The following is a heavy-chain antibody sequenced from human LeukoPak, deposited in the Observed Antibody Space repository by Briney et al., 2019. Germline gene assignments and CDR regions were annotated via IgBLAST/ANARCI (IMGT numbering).Heavy chain of an antibody. CDR3: VKDLYKGDSASWYFFHY. CDR1: GFTFSTSW. J-gene: IGHJ4*02. Sequence: PGGSLRLSCAASGFTFSTSWMDWVRQAPGKGLEWVANIKYDGSEKYYVDSVKGRFTISRDTSKNTLYLQVSSLRAEDTAMYYCVKDLYKGDSASWYFFHYWGQGTPVTVSS. V-gene: IGHV3-7*01. D-gene: IGHD6-13*01. CDR2: IKYDGSEK.